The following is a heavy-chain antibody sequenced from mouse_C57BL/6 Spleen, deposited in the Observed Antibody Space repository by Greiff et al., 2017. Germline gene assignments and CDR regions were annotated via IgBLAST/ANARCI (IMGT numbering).Heavy chain of an antibody. J-gene: IGHJ4*01. V-gene: IGHV1-64*01. CDR3: ARKGGNYDAMDY. CDR2: IHPNSGST. Sequence: VQLQQPGAELVKPGASVKLSCKASGYTFTSYWMHWVKQRPGQGLEWIGMIHPNSGSTNYNEKFKSKATLTVDKSSSTAYMQLSSLTSEDSAVYYCARKGGNYDAMDYGGQGTSVTVSS. CDR1: GYTFTSYW. D-gene: IGHD2-1*01.